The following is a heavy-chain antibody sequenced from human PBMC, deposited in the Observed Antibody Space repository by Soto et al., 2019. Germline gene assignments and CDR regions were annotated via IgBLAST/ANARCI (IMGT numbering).Heavy chain of an antibody. CDR2: INPSGGST. Sequence: ASVKVSCKASGYTFTSYYMHWLRQAPGQGLEWMGIINPSGGSTSYAQKFQGRVTMTRDTSTSTVYMELSSLRSEDTAVCYCARGPLSGYDTPWGQGTLVTVSS. V-gene: IGHV1-46*03. J-gene: IGHJ5*02. D-gene: IGHD5-12*01. CDR1: GYTFTSYY. CDR3: ARGPLSGYDTP.